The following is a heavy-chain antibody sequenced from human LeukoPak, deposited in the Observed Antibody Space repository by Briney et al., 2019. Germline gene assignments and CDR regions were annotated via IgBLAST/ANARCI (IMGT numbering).Heavy chain of an antibody. CDR1: GFTFSSYA. Sequence: GGSLRLSCAASGFTFSSYAMTWVRQAPGQGLEWVSSINDSGDKTYYADSVRGRFTISRDNSRNTLHLQVNSLRAEDTAVYYCATLRSYDFWGQGTLVTVSS. V-gene: IGHV3-23*01. CDR2: INDSGDKT. J-gene: IGHJ4*02. CDR3: ATLRSYDF. D-gene: IGHD3-10*01.